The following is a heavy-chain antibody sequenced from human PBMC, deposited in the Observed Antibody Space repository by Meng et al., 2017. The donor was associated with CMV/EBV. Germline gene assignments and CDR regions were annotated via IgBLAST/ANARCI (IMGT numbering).Heavy chain of an antibody. V-gene: IGHV3-23*03. CDR1: GFTFSSYA. CDR3: AKRSMILAVVDY. J-gene: IGHJ4*02. Sequence: GGSLRLSCAASGFTFSSYAMSWVRQAPGKGLEWVSVIYSGGSSTYYADSVKGRFTFSRDNSKNTLYLQMNSLRAEDTAVYYCAKRSMILAVVDYWGQGTLVTVSS. D-gene: IGHD3-22*01. CDR2: IYSGGSST.